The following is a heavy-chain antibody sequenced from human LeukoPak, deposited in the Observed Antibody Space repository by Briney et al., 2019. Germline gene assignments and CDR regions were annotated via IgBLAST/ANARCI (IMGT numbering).Heavy chain of an antibody. CDR3: ARKQTGTMYDV. CDR1: GGSISSYY. Sequence: SETLSLTCTVSGGSISSYYWSWIRQPPGKGLEWIGTFSSGGSAYYNPSLMSRVSISKDTSDNQFSLRLYSVTATDTAVYYCARKQTGTMYDVWGQGTRVTVSS. D-gene: IGHD1-7*01. V-gene: IGHV4-59*12. CDR2: FSSGGSA. J-gene: IGHJ4*02.